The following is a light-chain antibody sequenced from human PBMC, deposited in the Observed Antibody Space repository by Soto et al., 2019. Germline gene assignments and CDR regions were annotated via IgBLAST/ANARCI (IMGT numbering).Light chain of an antibody. J-gene: IGLJ3*02. V-gene: IGLV1-40*01. CDR3: QSYDSSLSALWV. Sequence: QAVVTQPPSVSGAPGQRVTISCTGSSSNIGAGYDVHWYQQLPGTAPKLLIYGNSNRPSGVPDRFSGSKSGTSASLAITGLQAEDEADYYCQSYDSSLSALWVFGGWTKLTVL. CDR1: SSNIGAGYD. CDR2: GNS.